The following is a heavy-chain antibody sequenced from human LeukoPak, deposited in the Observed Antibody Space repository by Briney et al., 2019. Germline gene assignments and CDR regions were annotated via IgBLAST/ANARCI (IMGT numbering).Heavy chain of an antibody. D-gene: IGHD3-16*02. CDR2: MNPNSGNT. CDR1: GYTFTSYD. CDR3: ARLSPPNYYYYYMDV. J-gene: IGHJ6*03. V-gene: IGHV1-8*01. Sequence: GASVKVSCKASGYTFTSYDINWVRQATGQGLEWMGWMNPNSGNTGYAQKFQGRVTMTRNTSISTAYLELSSLRSEDTAVYYCARLSPPNYYYYYMDVWGKGTTVTVSS.